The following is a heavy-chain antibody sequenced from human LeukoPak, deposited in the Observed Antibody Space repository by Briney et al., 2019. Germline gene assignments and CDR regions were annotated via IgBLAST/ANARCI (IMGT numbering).Heavy chain of an antibody. Sequence: GGSLRLSCAASGFTFTTYAMHWVRQAPGKGLEWVAVISYDASTKYYADSVKDRFTISRDNSKNTLYLQMNSLRAEDTAVYYCARDPSKDDYWGQGTLVTVSS. V-gene: IGHV3-30-3*01. CDR2: ISYDASTK. CDR3: ARDPSKDDY. J-gene: IGHJ4*02. CDR1: GFTFTTYA.